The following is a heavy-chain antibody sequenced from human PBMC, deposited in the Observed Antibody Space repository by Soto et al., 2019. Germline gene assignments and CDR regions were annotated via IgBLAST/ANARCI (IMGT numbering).Heavy chain of an antibody. CDR1: GGSISGHY. V-gene: IGHV4-59*08. J-gene: IGHJ5*01. D-gene: IGHD2-8*02. CDR2: IYSSGST. CDR3: ARTPIGYCSGGTCSNWFDS. Sequence: SETLSLTCAVSGGSISGHYGSWIRQPPGKGLEWVGYIYSSGSTYVRPSLKSRVSMSVDPSKNQVSLRLTSVTATDTAVYYCARTPIGYCSGGTCSNWFDSWGQGTLVTVSS.